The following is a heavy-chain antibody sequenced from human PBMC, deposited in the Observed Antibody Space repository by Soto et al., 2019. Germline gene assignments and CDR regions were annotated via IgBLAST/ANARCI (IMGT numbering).Heavy chain of an antibody. CDR1: GFTFSSYE. V-gene: IGHV3-48*03. D-gene: IGHD3-10*01. J-gene: IGHJ4*02. Sequence: GLSLILSCAASGFTFSSYEMNWVRQAPGKGLEWVSYISSSGSTIYYADSVKGRFTISRDSAKNSLYLQMNSLRAEDTAVYYCAREELTTPFDYWGKGPMVTVSA. CDR3: AREELTTPFDY. CDR2: ISSSGSTI.